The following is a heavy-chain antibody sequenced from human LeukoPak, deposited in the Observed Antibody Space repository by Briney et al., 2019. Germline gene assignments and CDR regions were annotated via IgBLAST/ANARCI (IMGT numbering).Heavy chain of an antibody. CDR3: AKVFEVRGARRPKDY. D-gene: IGHD3-10*01. CDR1: GFTFSDYG. V-gene: IGHV3-30*18. CDR2: LSYDGGNK. J-gene: IGHJ4*02. Sequence: GRSLRLPCAASGFTFSDYGMHWVRQAPGKGLEWVALLSYDGGNKFYADSVRDRFTISRDNSKNTLFLQMNSLRTEDTAMYYCAKVFEVRGARRPKDYWGQGTLVIVSS.